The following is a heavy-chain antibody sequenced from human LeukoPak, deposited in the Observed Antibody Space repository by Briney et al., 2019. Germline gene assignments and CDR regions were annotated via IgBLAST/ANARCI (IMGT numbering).Heavy chain of an antibody. CDR1: GGSFSGYY. CDR3: ARGLRRWLRDPFDY. Sequence: SETLSLTCAVYGGSFSGYYWSWIRQPPGKGLEWVGEINHSGSTNYNPSLKSRVTISVDTSKNQFSLKLSSVTAADTAVYYCARGLRRWLRDPFDYWGQGTLVTVSS. CDR2: INHSGST. J-gene: IGHJ4*02. V-gene: IGHV4-34*01. D-gene: IGHD5-12*01.